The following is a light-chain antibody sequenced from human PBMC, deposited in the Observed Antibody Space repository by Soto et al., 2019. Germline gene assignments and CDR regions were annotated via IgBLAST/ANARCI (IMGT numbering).Light chain of an antibody. CDR2: AAS. Sequence: DIQLTQSPSFLSASVGDRVTITCRASQGISSYLAWYQQKPGKAPKLLIYAASTLQSGVPSRFSGSGSGTEFTLTIRSLQPEDFASYYCQQLNSYLFFGGGTKVEIK. J-gene: IGKJ4*01. CDR1: QGISSY. V-gene: IGKV1-9*01. CDR3: QQLNSYLF.